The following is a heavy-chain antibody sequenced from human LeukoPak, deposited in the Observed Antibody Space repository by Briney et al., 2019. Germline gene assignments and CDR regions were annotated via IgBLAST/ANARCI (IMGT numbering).Heavy chain of an antibody. D-gene: IGHD3-22*01. Sequence: PSETLSLTCTVSGGSISSSSYYWVWIRQPPGKGLEWIGSIYYSGSTYYNPSLKSRVTISVDTSKNQFSLKLSSVTAADTAVYYCARRQGYYYDSSGYYEYYFDYWGQGTLVTVSS. CDR2: IYYSGST. V-gene: IGHV4-39*01. CDR3: ARRQGYYYDSSGYYEYYFDY. CDR1: GGSISSSSYY. J-gene: IGHJ4*02.